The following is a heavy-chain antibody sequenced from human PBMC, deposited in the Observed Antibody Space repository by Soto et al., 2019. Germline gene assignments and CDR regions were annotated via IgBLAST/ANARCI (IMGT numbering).Heavy chain of an antibody. CDR1: GGTFSSYA. CDR3: ERGLSGSYYNY. V-gene: IGHV1-69*06. Sequence: ASVKVSCKASGGTFSSYAISWVRQAPGQGLEWMGGIIPIFGTANYAQKFQGRVTITADKSTSTAYMELSSLRSEDTAVYYCERGLSGSYYNYWGQGTLVTVSS. CDR2: IIPIFGTA. J-gene: IGHJ4*02. D-gene: IGHD1-26*01.